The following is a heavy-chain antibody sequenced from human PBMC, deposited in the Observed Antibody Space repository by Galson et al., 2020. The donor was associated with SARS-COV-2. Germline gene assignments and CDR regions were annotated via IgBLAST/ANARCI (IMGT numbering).Heavy chain of an antibody. D-gene: IGHD1-26*01. V-gene: IGHV5-51*01. CDR1: GYTFTTYW. Sequence: GESLKISCKGSGYTFTTYWIGWVRQMPGRGLEWMGIIYPGDSDTRYSPSFQGQVTISADRSISTAYLQWSSLKASDTAMYYCAKALYTGTYDTFDIWGQGTMVTVSS. CDR2: IYPGDSDT. J-gene: IGHJ3*02. CDR3: AKALYTGTYDTFDI.